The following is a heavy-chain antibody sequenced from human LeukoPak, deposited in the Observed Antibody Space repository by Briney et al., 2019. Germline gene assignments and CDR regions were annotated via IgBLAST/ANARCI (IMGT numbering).Heavy chain of an antibody. CDR3: ARETSQKGAHYMDV. CDR1: GGSIGSSPNY. CDR2: VSYSGRT. V-gene: IGHV4-39*07. D-gene: IGHD3-16*01. Sequence: SETLSLTCTVSGGSIGSSPNYWGWVRQPPGRELEWIGSVSYSGRTSYIPSLESRVTISVDTSKNQFSLKLSSVTAADTAVYYCARETSQKGAHYMDVWGKGTTVTISS. J-gene: IGHJ6*03.